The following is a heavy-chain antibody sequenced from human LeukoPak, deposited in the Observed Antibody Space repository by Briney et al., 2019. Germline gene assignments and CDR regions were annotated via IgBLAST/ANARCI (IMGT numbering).Heavy chain of an antibody. V-gene: IGHV3-53*01. J-gene: IGHJ4*02. CDR2: IYSDNT. CDR3: SSLFYDSSGYYSK. Sequence: GGSLRLSCTVSGFTVSSNSMSWVRQAPGKGLEWVSFIYSDNTHYSDSVKGRFTISRDNSKNTLYLQMNSLRAEDTAVYYCSSLFYDSSGYYSKWGQGTLVTVSS. CDR1: GFTVSSNS. D-gene: IGHD3-22*01.